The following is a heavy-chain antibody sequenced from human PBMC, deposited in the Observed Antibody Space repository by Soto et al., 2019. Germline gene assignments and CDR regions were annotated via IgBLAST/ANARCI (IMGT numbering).Heavy chain of an antibody. J-gene: IGHJ4*02. V-gene: IGHV1-3*05. CDR1: GYTFTSYA. CDR3: AGAVGGSSSRGDY. D-gene: IGHD6-13*01. Sequence: QVQLVQSGAEEKKPGASVKVSCKASGYTFTSYAMHWVRQAPGQRLEWMGWINAGNGNTKYSQKFQGRVTITRDTTASTANMELSSLRSEDTAVYYCAGAVGGSSSRGDYWGQGTLVTVSS. CDR2: INAGNGNT.